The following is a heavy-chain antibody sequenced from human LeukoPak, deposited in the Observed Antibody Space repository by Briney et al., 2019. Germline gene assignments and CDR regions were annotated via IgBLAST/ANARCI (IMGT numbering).Heavy chain of an antibody. CDR2: ISGSGAST. Sequence: PGGSLRLSCAASGFTFSSYAMSWVRQAPGKGLEWVSVISGSGASTSYADSVKGRFTIARDNSKNTLYLQMNSLRAEDTAVYYCAKVGYFFGYLYYFDNWGQGTLVTVSP. D-gene: IGHD5-18*01. CDR1: GFTFSSYA. V-gene: IGHV3-23*01. J-gene: IGHJ4*02. CDR3: AKVGYFFGYLYYFDN.